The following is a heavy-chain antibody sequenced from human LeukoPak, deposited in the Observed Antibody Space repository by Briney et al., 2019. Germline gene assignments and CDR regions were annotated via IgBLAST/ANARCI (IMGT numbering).Heavy chain of an antibody. Sequence: EASVKVSCKASGYTFTGYYMHWVRQAPGQGLEWMGWINPNSGGTNYAQKFQGRVTMTRDTSISTAYMELSRLRSDDTAVYYCARGSKVAGSFFPRPWDIWGQGTMVTVSS. CDR3: ARGSKVAGSFFPRPWDI. D-gene: IGHD6-19*01. J-gene: IGHJ3*02. CDR1: GYTFTGYY. CDR2: INPNSGGT. V-gene: IGHV1-2*02.